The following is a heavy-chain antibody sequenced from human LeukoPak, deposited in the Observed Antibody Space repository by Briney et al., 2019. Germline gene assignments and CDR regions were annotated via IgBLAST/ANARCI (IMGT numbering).Heavy chain of an antibody. Sequence: SETLSLTCVVSGGSVSGYYWGWIRQPPGRGLEWIGYVYYSGSTDYNPSFKSRITISVDTSRNQFSLQLSSVTAADTAVYYCARIHRYCSGGACYVLDNWGQGTLVAVSS. CDR1: GGSVSGYY. D-gene: IGHD2-15*01. CDR2: VYYSGST. CDR3: ARIHRYCSGGACYVLDN. V-gene: IGHV4-59*02. J-gene: IGHJ4*02.